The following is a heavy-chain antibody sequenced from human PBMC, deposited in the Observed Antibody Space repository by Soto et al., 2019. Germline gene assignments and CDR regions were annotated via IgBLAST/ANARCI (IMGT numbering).Heavy chain of an antibody. CDR2: ISGTGGNT. CDR1: GFRFSRSA. V-gene: IGHV3-23*01. CDR3: AKVRIDHYNGFDA. D-gene: IGHD2-8*01. J-gene: IGHJ6*02. Sequence: PGGSLRLSCVASGFRFSRSAMGWIRQPPGRGLDWVSAISGTGGNTYFADSVEGRFVISRYNSKNTLYLQMNSLRAEDTAVYYCAKVRIDHYNGFDAWGQGTTVTVSS.